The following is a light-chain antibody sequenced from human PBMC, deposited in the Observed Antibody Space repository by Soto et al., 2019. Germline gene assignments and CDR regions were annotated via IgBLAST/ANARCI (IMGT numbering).Light chain of an antibody. CDR3: QQYNNWPRT. CDR1: QTVSGSY. J-gene: IGKJ1*01. V-gene: IGKV3-20*01. Sequence: NVLTQSPGTLSFSPGERATLSCRASQTVSGSYVAWYQQKTGQTPRLLIYGASSRATGIPDRFSGSGSGTDFTLTISSLQSEDFAVYYCQQYNNWPRTFGQGTKVDIK. CDR2: GAS.